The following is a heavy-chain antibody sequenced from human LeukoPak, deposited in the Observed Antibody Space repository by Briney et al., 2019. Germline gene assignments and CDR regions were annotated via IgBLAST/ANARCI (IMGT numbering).Heavy chain of an antibody. CDR1: GFTFTSSA. CDR3: ARVGSGNWFDP. Sequence: SVKVSCKASGFTFTSSAMQWVRQARGQRLEWIGWIVVGSGNTNYAQKFQERVTITRDMSTSTVYMELSSLRSEDTAVYYCARVGSGNWFDPWGQGTLVTVSS. V-gene: IGHV1-58*02. J-gene: IGHJ5*02. D-gene: IGHD1-26*01. CDR2: IVVGSGNT.